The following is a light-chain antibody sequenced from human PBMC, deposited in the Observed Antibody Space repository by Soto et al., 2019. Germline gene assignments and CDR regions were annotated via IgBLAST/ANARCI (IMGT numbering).Light chain of an antibody. V-gene: IGKV1-17*01. CDR2: AAS. CDR3: LQHKSYPLT. CDR1: QGIRNE. J-gene: IGKJ4*01. Sequence: DIQMTQSPSSLSASVGDRVTITCRASQGIRNELGWYQQKPGKAPKRLIYAASSLQSGVPSRFSGSGSGTEFTLTISSLQPEDVATYYCLQHKSYPLTFGGGTKVEIK.